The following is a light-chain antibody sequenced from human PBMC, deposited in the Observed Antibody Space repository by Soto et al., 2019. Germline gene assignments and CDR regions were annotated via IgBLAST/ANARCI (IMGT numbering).Light chain of an antibody. CDR3: QQYNSYPFT. V-gene: IGKV1-5*01. CDR1: QSISSW. CDR2: DAS. J-gene: IGKJ3*01. Sequence: TQSPATLSASVGDRVTITCRASQSISSWLAWYQQKPGEAPKLLIFDASSLQSGVPSRFSGSGSGTEFTLTISSLQPDDSATYYCQQYNSYPFTFGPGTKVDIK.